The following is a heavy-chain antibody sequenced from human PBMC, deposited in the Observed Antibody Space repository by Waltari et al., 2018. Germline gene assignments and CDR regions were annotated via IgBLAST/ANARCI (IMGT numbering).Heavy chain of an antibody. J-gene: IGHJ3*02. CDR1: GVSFSGYS. D-gene: IGHD5-12*01. V-gene: IGHV4-34*01. CDR2: TAHSGRT. Sequence: QVQLQQWGAGLLKPSETLSLTCAVYGVSFSGYSWNWIRQSPGTGLEWTVETAHSGRTNYNPSCRSRVTISVATSKHQYTLQLDSVSAAVSAVYYSASCSGATGAWGFVIWGQGTEVTVSS. CDR3: ASCSGATGAWGFVI.